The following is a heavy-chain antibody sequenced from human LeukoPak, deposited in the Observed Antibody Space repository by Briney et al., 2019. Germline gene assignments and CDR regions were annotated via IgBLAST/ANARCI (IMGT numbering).Heavy chain of an antibody. J-gene: IGHJ2*01. V-gene: IGHV3-9*03. Sequence: GRSLRLSCAASGFTFSAYAMHWVRQLPGKGLEWVSGINGNSAAIGYAASVKGRFTISRDNTKNSLYLQMNSLRAEDMGLYYCAKYIGPQSGVDWYFDLWGRGTLVTVSS. CDR2: INGNSAAI. CDR3: AKYIGPQSGVDWYFDL. D-gene: IGHD3-10*01. CDR1: GFTFSAYA.